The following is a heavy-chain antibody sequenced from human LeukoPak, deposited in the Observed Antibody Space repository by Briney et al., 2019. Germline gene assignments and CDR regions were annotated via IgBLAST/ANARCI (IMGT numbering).Heavy chain of an antibody. CDR3: AKGRVPAAQARFDS. V-gene: IGHV3-23*01. J-gene: IGHJ5*01. CDR2: ISGSGGSQ. Sequence: GGSLRLSCAASRFTLSSYAMSWVRQAPGKGVEWVSGISGSGGSQYYADSMKGRFTISRDNFENTLYLEVNSLRAEDTAVYYCAKGRVPAAQARFDSWGQGTLVTVSS. D-gene: IGHD2-2*01. CDR1: RFTLSSYA.